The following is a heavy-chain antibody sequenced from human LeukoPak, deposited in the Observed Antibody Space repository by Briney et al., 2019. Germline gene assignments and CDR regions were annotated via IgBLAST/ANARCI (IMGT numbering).Heavy chain of an antibody. CDR3: AKPYYYDSSGSPRA. Sequence: ASVKVSCKASGYTFTGHYMHCVRQAPGQGLEWMGWINPNSGVTNYAQKFQGRVTMTRDTSISTAYMELSSLRSDDTAVYYCAKPYYYDSSGSPRAWGQGTLVTVSS. J-gene: IGHJ5*02. CDR2: INPNSGVT. D-gene: IGHD3-22*01. CDR1: GYTFTGHY. V-gene: IGHV1-2*02.